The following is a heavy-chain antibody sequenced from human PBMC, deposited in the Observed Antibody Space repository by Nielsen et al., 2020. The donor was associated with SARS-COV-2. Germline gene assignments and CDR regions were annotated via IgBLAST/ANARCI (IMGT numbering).Heavy chain of an antibody. D-gene: IGHD3-3*01. J-gene: IGHJ3*01. Sequence: ETLSLTCSVSGASFSPYKWSWIRQSPGKGLEWIGYISDTWGSNYNPALMGRVTVSLDTSKSQFSLNLNSVTAADTAVYYCAREWSGFDFWGQGTMVTVSS. V-gene: IGHV4-59*01. CDR2: ISDTWGS. CDR3: AREWSGFDF. CDR1: GASFSPYK.